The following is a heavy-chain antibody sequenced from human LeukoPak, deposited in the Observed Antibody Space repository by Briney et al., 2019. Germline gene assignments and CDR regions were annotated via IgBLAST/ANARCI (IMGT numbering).Heavy chain of an antibody. CDR1: GYTFTSYY. D-gene: IGHD5-18*01. V-gene: IGHV1-46*01. CDR2: INPSGGIT. CDR3: ARGCGIQLWFGACPYGMDV. J-gene: IGHJ6*02. Sequence: ASVKVSCKASGYTFTSYYMHWVRQAPGQGLEWMGIINPSGGITSYAQKFQGRVTMTRDTSTSTVYMELSSLRSEDTAVYYCARGCGIQLWFGACPYGMDVWGQGTTVTVSS.